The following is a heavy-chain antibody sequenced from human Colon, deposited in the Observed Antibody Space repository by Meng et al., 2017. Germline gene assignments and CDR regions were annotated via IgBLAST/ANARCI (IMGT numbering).Heavy chain of an antibody. CDR3: ARGSGILRHFDY. D-gene: IGHD1-26*01. CDR1: GGSISNGFFC. V-gene: IGHV4-31*01. J-gene: IGHJ4*02. Sequence: QVPLQVSGPGLVKPSQTLSLTCTVSGGSISNGFFCWGWIRQHPLKGLEWIGSVSHTGSTSYNPSIQSLVTISRDTPKNQFSLNLTSVTAADTAVYFCARGSGILRHFDYWGQGTLVTVSS. CDR2: VSHTGST.